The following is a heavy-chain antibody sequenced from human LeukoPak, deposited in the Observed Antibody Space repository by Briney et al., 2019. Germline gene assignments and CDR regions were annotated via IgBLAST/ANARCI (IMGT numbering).Heavy chain of an antibody. CDR1: GFTVSSNY. CDR3: ARDLGGRLGLSAV. Sequence: GGSLRLSCAASGFTVSSNYMSWVRQAPGKGLEWVSVIYSGGSTNYADSVKGRFTISRDSSKNTLYLQMNSLRAEDTAVYYCARDLGGRLGLSAVWGQGTTVTVSS. J-gene: IGHJ6*02. D-gene: IGHD3-16*01. CDR2: IYSGGST. V-gene: IGHV3-53*01.